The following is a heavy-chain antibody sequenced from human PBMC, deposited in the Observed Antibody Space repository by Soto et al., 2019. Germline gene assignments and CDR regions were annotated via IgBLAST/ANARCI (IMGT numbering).Heavy chain of an antibody. CDR2: IYYSGST. CDR1: GGSISSSSYY. CDR3: ARRGGATSMDY. D-gene: IGHD5-12*01. V-gene: IGHV4-39*01. Sequence: SETLSLTCTVSGGSISSSSYYWDWIRQPPGKGLEWIGSIYYSGSTYYNPSLKSRVTISVDTSKNQFSLKLSSVTAADTAVYYCARRGGATSMDYWGQGTLVTVSS. J-gene: IGHJ4*02.